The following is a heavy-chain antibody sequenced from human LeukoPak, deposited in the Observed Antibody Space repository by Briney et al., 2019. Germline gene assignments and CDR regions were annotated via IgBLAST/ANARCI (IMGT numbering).Heavy chain of an antibody. V-gene: IGHV1-2*02. CDR2: INPNSGGT. D-gene: IGHD1-26*01. CDR3: ARVGSGSYYDFDY. J-gene: IGHJ4*02. Sequence: GASVKVSCKASGYTFTGYYMHWVRQAPGQGLEWMGWINPNSGGTNYAQKFQGRVTMTRDTSISTAFMELSSLRSDDSAVYYCARVGSGSYYDFDYWGQGTLVTVSS. CDR1: GYTFTGYY.